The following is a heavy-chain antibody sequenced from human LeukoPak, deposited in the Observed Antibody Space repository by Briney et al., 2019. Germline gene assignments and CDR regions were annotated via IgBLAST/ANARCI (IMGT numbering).Heavy chain of an antibody. D-gene: IGHD6-6*01. J-gene: IGHJ6*03. Sequence: ASVKVSCKASGYTFTSYDINWVRQATGQGLEWMGWMNPNSGNTGYAQKFQGRVTMTRNTSISTAYMELSSLRSEDTAVYYCARAPPLKGRAARTQVYYYYMDVWGKGTTVTVSS. V-gene: IGHV1-8*01. CDR2: MNPNSGNT. CDR3: ARAPPLKGRAARTQVYYYYMDV. CDR1: GYTFTSYD.